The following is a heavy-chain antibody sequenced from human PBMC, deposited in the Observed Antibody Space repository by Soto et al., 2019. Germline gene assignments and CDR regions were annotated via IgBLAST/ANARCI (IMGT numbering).Heavy chain of an antibody. J-gene: IGHJ4*02. V-gene: IGHV1-46*03. CDR3: ARVRVMKDYSSGWYSDY. Sequence: GASVKVSCKASGYTFTSYYMHWVRQAPGQGLEWMGIINPSGGSTSYAQKFQGRVTMTRDTSTSTVYMELSSLRSEDTAVYYCARVRVMKDYSSGWYSDYWGQGTLVTVSS. CDR1: GYTFTSYY. D-gene: IGHD6-19*01. CDR2: INPSGGST.